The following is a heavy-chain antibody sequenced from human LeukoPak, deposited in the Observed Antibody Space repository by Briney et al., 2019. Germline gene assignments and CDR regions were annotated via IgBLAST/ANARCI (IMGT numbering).Heavy chain of an antibody. V-gene: IGHV1-69*06. Sequence: ASVKVSCKASGGTFSSYAISWVRQAPGQGLEWMGGIIPIFGTANYAQKFQGRVTITADKSTSTAYMELSSLRSEDTAVYYCLATYYGLGSGPENHEDVWGKGTTVTVSS. CDR2: IIPIFGTA. D-gene: IGHD3-10*01. CDR1: GGTFSSYA. CDR3: LATYYGLGSGPENHEDV. J-gene: IGHJ6*03.